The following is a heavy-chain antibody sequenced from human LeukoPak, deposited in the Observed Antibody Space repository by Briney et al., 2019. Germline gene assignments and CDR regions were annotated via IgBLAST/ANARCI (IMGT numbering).Heavy chain of an antibody. V-gene: IGHV4-39*07. Sequence: SETLSLTCTVSGGSISRSSYYWGWIRQPPGKGLEWIGSIYYSGSTYYNPSLKSRVTISVDTSKNQFSLKLSSVTAADTAVYYCAREGVLGIRYFDYWGQGTLVTVSS. D-gene: IGHD7-27*01. CDR3: AREGVLGIRYFDY. CDR1: GGSISRSSYY. CDR2: IYYSGST. J-gene: IGHJ4*02.